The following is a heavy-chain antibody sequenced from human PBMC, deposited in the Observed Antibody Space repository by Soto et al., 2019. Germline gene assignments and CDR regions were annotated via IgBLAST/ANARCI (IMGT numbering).Heavy chain of an antibody. Sequence: EVQLVESGGGLVKPGGSLRLSCAASGFTFSSYSMNWVRQAPGKGLEWVSSISSSSSYIYYADSVKGRFTISRDNAKNSLYLQMNSLRAEDTAVYYCAREGVGILWFGAEGYYYGMDVWGQGTTVTVSS. J-gene: IGHJ6*02. D-gene: IGHD3-10*01. CDR2: ISSSSSYI. CDR3: AREGVGILWFGAEGYYYGMDV. CDR1: GFTFSSYS. V-gene: IGHV3-21*01.